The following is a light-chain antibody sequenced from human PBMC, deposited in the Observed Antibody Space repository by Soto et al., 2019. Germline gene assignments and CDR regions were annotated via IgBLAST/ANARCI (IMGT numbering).Light chain of an antibody. CDR3: QQYDTSPPT. CDR1: QSLRRSS. CDR2: GVS. Sequence: EIVLTQSPGTLSLSPGERATLSCRASQSLRRSSLAWYQQEPGQAPRLPIYGVSTRATGIPDRFSGSGSGTDFTLTISRLEPEDSARYSCQQYDTSPPTFGQGTKVDIK. J-gene: IGKJ1*01. V-gene: IGKV3-20*01.